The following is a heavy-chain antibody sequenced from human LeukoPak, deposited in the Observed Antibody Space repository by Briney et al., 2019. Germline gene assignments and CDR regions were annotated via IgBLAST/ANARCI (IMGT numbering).Heavy chain of an antibody. J-gene: IGHJ5*02. Sequence: GGSLRLTCAASGFTFSSYGMHWVRQAPGKGLEWVAVIWYDGSNKYYADSVKGRFTISRDNAKNSLYLQMNSLRAEDTAVYYCARDRNGDYESDDPLAWGQGTLVTVSS. CDR3: ARDRNGDYESDDPLA. D-gene: IGHD4-17*01. CDR2: IWYDGSNK. V-gene: IGHV3-33*01. CDR1: GFTFSSYG.